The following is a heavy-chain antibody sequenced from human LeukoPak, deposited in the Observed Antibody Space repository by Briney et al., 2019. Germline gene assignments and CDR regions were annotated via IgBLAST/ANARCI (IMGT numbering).Heavy chain of an antibody. V-gene: IGHV1-2*02. Sequence: GASVKVSCKASGYTFTGYYMNWVRQAPGQGLEWMGWINPNSGGTNYALKFQGRVTMTRDTSISTAYMELSRLRSDDTAVYYCARFSSGWSFDYWGQGTLVTVSS. CDR1: GYTFTGYY. CDR3: ARFSSGWSFDY. D-gene: IGHD6-19*01. CDR2: INPNSGGT. J-gene: IGHJ4*02.